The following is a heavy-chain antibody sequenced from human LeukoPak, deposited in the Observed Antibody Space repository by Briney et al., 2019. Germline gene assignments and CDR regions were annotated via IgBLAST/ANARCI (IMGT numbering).Heavy chain of an antibody. CDR1: GFTFSDHY. CDR3: ARDRHGYFDY. Sequence: GGSLRPSCAASGFTFSDHYMIWLRQAPGKGLEAISYISHNGETKYYADSVKGRLSISRDNAKSSLYLQMNSLRVEDTAVYYCARDRHGYFDYWGQGTLVTVSS. CDR2: ISHNGETK. V-gene: IGHV3-11*01. J-gene: IGHJ4*02. D-gene: IGHD6-13*01.